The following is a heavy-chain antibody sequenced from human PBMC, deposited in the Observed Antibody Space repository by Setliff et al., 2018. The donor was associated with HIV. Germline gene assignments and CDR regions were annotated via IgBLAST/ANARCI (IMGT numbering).Heavy chain of an antibody. V-gene: IGHV4-39*07. D-gene: IGHD5-18*01. Sequence: SETLSLTCTVSGGSISGGGYYGGWIRQPPGKGLEWIGSIYSSGSTYYNPSLKSRVTISVDTSKNQFSLKRSSVTAADTAVYYCARVMDTAMVSRLLLYYFDYWGQGTLVTVSS. CDR1: GGSISGGGYY. J-gene: IGHJ4*02. CDR3: ARVMDTAMVSRLLLYYFDY. CDR2: IYSSGST.